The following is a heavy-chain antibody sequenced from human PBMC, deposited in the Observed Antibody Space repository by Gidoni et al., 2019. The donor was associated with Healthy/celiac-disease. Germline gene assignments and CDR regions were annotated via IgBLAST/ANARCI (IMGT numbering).Heavy chain of an antibody. CDR2: IRSKAYGGTT. CDR1: GLTFGDYA. D-gene: IGHD3-10*01. CDR3: TREEMAPSDPFVAPGYY. V-gene: IGHV3-49*05. J-gene: IGHJ4*02. Sequence: EVQLVESGGGLVKPGRSLRLSCTASGLTFGDYAMGWFRQAPGKGLAWVGFIRSKAYGGTTEYAASVKGRFTISRDDSKSIAYLQMNSLKTEDTAVYYCTREEMAPSDPFVAPGYYWGQGTLVTVSS.